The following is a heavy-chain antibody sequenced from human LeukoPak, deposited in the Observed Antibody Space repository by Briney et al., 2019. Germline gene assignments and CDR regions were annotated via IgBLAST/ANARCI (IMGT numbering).Heavy chain of an antibody. V-gene: IGHV3-23*01. Sequence: GGSLRLSCGASGFTFSSYAMTWFRQAPGKGQEWVSAISSNDDNTHYADSVRGRFTISRDNSKNTLFLQMNNLRAEDTAIYYCAKAAVTYYFDYWGQGTLVTVSS. J-gene: IGHJ4*02. CDR1: GFTFSSYA. D-gene: IGHD4-17*01. CDR3: AKAAVTYYFDY. CDR2: ISSNDDNT.